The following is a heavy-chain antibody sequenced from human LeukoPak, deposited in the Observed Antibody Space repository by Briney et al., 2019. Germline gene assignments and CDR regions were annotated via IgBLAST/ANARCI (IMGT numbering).Heavy chain of an antibody. D-gene: IGHD1-26*01. Sequence: PGGSLRLSCAASGFSVSNNYMSWVRQAPGKGLEWVSVIYSGGSTFYADSVKGRFTISRDNSKNTLYLQMNSLRAEDTAVYHCARDGGSYLQPTDYWGQGTLVTVSS. V-gene: IGHV3-66*01. CDR3: ARDGGSYLQPTDY. CDR2: IYSGGST. J-gene: IGHJ4*02. CDR1: GFSVSNNY.